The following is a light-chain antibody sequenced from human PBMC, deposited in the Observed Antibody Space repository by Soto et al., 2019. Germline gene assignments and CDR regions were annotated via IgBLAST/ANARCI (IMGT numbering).Light chain of an antibody. V-gene: IGLV1-44*01. CDR1: SSNIGGSA. CDR2: GNN. CDR3: AAWDDSLNEGV. Sequence: QSVLTQPPSASGTPGQGITISCSGSSSNIGGSAVNWYKQLQGTDPKLLIYGNNQRSSGVPDRFSGSKSGISASLAINGLQSEDEADYYCAAWDDSLNEGVFGTGTKGIVL. J-gene: IGLJ1*01.